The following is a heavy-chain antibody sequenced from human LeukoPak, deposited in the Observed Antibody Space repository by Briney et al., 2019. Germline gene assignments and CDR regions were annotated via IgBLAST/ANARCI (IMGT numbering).Heavy chain of an antibody. J-gene: IGHJ4*02. CDR1: GGSISNYY. V-gene: IGHV4-59*01. CDR2: IYNSGRT. Sequence: SETLSLTCTVSGGSISNYYWIWIRQPPGKGLEWIGDIYNSGRTNYNPSLKSRVTISVDTSKNQFSLKLSSVTAADTAVYYCARGRVVVVAASDYWGQGTLVTVSS. D-gene: IGHD2-15*01. CDR3: ARGRVVVVAASDY.